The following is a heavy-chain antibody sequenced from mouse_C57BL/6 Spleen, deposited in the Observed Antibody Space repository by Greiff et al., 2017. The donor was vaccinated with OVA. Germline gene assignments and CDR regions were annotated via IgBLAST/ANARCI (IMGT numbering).Heavy chain of an antibody. CDR2: IRNKANGYTT. V-gene: IGHV7-3*01. D-gene: IGHD1-1*01. Sequence: DVKLVESGGGLVQPGGSLSLSCAASGFTFTDYYMSWVRQPPGKALEWLGFIRNKANGYTTEYSASVKGRFTISRDNSQSILYLQMNALRAEDSATYYCARYGSPYAMDYWGQGTSVTVSS. CDR1: GFTFTDYY. CDR3: ARYGSPYAMDY. J-gene: IGHJ4*01.